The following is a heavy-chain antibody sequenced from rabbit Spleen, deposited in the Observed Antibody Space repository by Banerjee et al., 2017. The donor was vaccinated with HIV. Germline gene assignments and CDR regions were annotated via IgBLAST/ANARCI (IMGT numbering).Heavy chain of an antibody. CDR2: IDPIFGST. Sequence: QEQLVESGGGLVQPGGSLKLSCKASGFDFSSYGVSWVRQAPGKGLEWIGYIDPIFGSTYYANWVNGRFTISRHNAQNTLYLQLNSLTAADTGTYFCARDLVTAIGWNFALWGQGTLVTVS. J-gene: IGHJ3*01. CDR1: GFDFSSYG. D-gene: IGHD7-1*01. CDR3: ARDLVTAIGWNFAL. V-gene: IGHV1S47*01.